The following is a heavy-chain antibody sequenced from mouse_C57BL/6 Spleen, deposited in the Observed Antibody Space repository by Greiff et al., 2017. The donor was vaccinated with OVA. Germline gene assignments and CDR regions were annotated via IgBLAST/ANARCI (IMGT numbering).Heavy chain of an antibody. CDR3: AREASSGLDY. V-gene: IGHV1-61*01. D-gene: IGHD3-2*02. J-gene: IGHJ2*01. Sequence: QVQLQQPGAELVRPGSSVKLSCKASGYTFTSYWMDWVKQRPGQGLEWIGNIYPSDSETHYNQKFKDKATLTVDKSSSTAYMQLSSLTSEDSAVYYCAREASSGLDYCGQGTTLTVSS. CDR2: IYPSDSET. CDR1: GYTFTSYW.